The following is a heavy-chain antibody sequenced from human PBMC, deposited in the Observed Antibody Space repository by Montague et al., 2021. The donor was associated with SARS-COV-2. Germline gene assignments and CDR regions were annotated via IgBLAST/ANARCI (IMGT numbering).Heavy chain of an antibody. CDR2: IDWDDDK. CDR1: GFSLSTSGMC. D-gene: IGHD6-13*01. V-gene: IGHV2-70*11. Sequence: VKPTQTLTLTCTFSGFSLSTSGMCVSWIRQPPGKALEWLARIDWDDDKYYSTSLKTRLTISKDTSKNQVVLTMTNMGPVDTATYYCARILVAAAGSPFDPWGQGTLVTVSS. J-gene: IGHJ5*02. CDR3: ARILVAAAGSPFDP.